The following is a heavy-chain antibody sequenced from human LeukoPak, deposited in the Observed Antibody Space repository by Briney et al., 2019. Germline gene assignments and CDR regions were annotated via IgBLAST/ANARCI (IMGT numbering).Heavy chain of an antibody. J-gene: IGHJ4*02. D-gene: IGHD3-22*01. CDR3: ARGSQSGDYDRLDY. V-gene: IGHV4-4*07. CDR1: GGSISSYY. Sequence: SETLSLTCTVSGGSISSYYWSWIRQPAGKGLEWIGRIYTSGSTNYNPSLKSRVTMSVDMSKNQFSLKLSSVTAADTAVYYCARGSQSGDYDRLDYWGQGTLVTVSS. CDR2: IYTSGST.